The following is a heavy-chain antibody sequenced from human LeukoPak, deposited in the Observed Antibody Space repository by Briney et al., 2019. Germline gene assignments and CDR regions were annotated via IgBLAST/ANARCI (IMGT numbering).Heavy chain of an antibody. V-gene: IGHV3-33*01. CDR3: ARGNWMSQFDP. CDR1: GFTFSSYA. J-gene: IGHJ5*02. Sequence: GGSLRLSCAASGFTFSSYAMHWVRQAPGKGLEWVALIWYDGSEKYYADSVKGRSTISRDNSKNTLDLQMNSLRAEDTAVYYCARGNWMSQFDPWGQGTLVTVSS. CDR2: IWYDGSEK. D-gene: IGHD1-20*01.